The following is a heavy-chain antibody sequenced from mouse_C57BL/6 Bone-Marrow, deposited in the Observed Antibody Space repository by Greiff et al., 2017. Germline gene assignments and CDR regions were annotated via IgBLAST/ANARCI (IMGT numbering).Heavy chain of an antibody. CDR3: AGLRRPAWFAY. V-gene: IGHV1-50*01. J-gene: IGHJ3*01. CDR2: IDPSDSYT. D-gene: IGHD2-4*01. Sequence: QVQLQQSGAELVKPGASVKLSCKASGYTFTSYWMQWVKQRPGQGLEWIGEIDPSDSYTNYNQKFKGKATLTVDTSSSTAYMQLSSLTSEDSAVXYCAGLRRPAWFAYWGQGTLVTVSA. CDR1: GYTFTSYW.